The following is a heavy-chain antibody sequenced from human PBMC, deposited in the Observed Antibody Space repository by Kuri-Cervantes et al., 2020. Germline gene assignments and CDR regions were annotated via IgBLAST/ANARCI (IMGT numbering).Heavy chain of an antibody. CDR1: GFTFSSSW. D-gene: IGHD3-10*01. J-gene: IGHJ4*02. CDR3: ARDYMVRGVIIRRVDY. Sequence: GESLKISCAASGFTFSSSWMHWVCQAPEKGLEWVSAISGSGGSTYYADSVEGRFTISRDNSKNTLYLQMNSLRAEDTAVYYCARDYMVRGVIIRRVDYWGQGTLVTVSS. CDR2: ISGSGGST. V-gene: IGHV3-23*01.